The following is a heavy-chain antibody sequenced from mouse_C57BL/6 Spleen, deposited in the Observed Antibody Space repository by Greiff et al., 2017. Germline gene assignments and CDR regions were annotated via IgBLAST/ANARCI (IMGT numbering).Heavy chain of an antibody. CDR3: ARGSYDYGGAWFAY. D-gene: IGHD2-4*01. V-gene: IGHV1-80*01. Sequence: VQLQQSGAELVKPGASVKISCKASGYAFSSYWMNWVKQRPGKGLEWIGQIYPGDGDTNYNGKFKGKATLTADKSSSTAYMQLSSLTSEDAAVYFCARGSYDYGGAWFAYWGQGTLVTVSA. CDR1: GYAFSSYW. J-gene: IGHJ3*01. CDR2: IYPGDGDT.